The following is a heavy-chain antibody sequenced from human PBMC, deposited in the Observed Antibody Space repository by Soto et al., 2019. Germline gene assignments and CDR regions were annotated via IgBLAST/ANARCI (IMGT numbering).Heavy chain of an antibody. Sequence: PSQTLSLTCAISGDSVSSNSAAWNWIRQSPSRGLEWLGRTYYRSKWYNDYAVSVKSRITINPDTSKNQFSLQLNSVTPEDTAVYYCARYVIAAAGTLVVWFDPWGQGTLVTVSS. CDR2: TYYRSKWYN. V-gene: IGHV6-1*01. CDR1: GDSVSSNSAA. D-gene: IGHD6-13*01. J-gene: IGHJ5*01. CDR3: ARYVIAAAGTLVVWFDP.